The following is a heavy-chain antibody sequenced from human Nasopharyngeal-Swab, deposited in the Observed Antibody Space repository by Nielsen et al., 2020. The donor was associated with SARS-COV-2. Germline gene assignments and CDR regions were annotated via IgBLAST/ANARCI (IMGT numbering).Heavy chain of an antibody. Sequence: ASVKVSCKASGYTFTGYYMHWVRQAPGQGLEWMGRINPNSGGTNYAQKFQGRVTMTRDTSISTAYMELSRLRSDDTAVYYCARDQLRRRQLWSNYYYYGMDVWGQGTTVTVSS. V-gene: IGHV1-2*06. CDR3: ARDQLRRRQLWSNYYYYGMDV. D-gene: IGHD5-18*01. CDR1: GYTFTGYY. CDR2: INPNSGGT. J-gene: IGHJ6*02.